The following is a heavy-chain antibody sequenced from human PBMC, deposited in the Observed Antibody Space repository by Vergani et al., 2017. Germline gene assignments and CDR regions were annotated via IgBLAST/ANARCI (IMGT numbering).Heavy chain of an antibody. J-gene: IGHJ4*02. D-gene: IGHD3-16*01. Sequence: QVQLVESGGGVVQRGGSLRLSCATSGFTLSNYDMQWIRQGPGKGLEFVAFIQFDGSNQYYADSVKGRFTLSRDFSKNTLYLQMNSLRTDDTATYYCAKHFRGWGIDYWGRGTKVIVSS. CDR2: IQFDGSNQ. CDR1: GFTLSNYD. V-gene: IGHV3-30*02. CDR3: AKHFRGWGIDY.